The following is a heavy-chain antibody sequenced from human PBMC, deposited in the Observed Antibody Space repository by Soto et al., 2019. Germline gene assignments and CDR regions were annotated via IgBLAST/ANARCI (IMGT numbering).Heavy chain of an antibody. CDR2: IIPIFGTA. CDR1: GGTFSSYA. D-gene: IGHD5-18*01. Sequence: GASVKVSCKASGGTFSSYAISWVRQAPGQGLEWMGGIIPIFGTANYAQKFQGRVTITADESTSTAYMELSSLRSEDTAVYYCARDRDTAMVAFDYWGQGTLVTVSS. J-gene: IGHJ4*02. V-gene: IGHV1-69*13. CDR3: ARDRDTAMVAFDY.